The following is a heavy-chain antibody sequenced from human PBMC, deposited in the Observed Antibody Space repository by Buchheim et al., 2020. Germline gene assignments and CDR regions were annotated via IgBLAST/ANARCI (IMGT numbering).Heavy chain of an antibody. D-gene: IGHD3-3*01. CDR2: INPSGGST. V-gene: IGHV1-46*01. CDR3: ARDSGRGSYDFWSGYLRTNYYYYGMDV. J-gene: IGHJ6*02. CDR1: GYTFTSYY. Sequence: QVQLVQSGAEVKKPGASVKVSCKASGYTFTSYYMHWVRQAPGQGLEWMGIINPSGGSTSYAQKFQGRVTMTRDTSTSTVYMELSSLRSEDTAVYYCARDSGRGSYDFWSGYLRTNYYYYGMDVWGQGTT.